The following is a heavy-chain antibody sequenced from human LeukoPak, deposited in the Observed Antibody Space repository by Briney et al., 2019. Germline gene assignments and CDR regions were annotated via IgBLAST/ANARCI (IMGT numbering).Heavy chain of an antibody. Sequence: ASVKVSCKASGYIFSGYHIHWLRQAPGRGLEWMGWFNPNSGGTYYAQKFQGRVTMTGDTSISTAYMELRRLRYDDTAVYYCARQTQQWLVQKRIAYYFDYWGQGTLVTVSS. CDR1: GYIFSGYH. CDR3: ARQTQQWLVQKRIAYYFDY. D-gene: IGHD6-19*01. CDR2: FNPNSGGT. V-gene: IGHV1-2*02. J-gene: IGHJ4*02.